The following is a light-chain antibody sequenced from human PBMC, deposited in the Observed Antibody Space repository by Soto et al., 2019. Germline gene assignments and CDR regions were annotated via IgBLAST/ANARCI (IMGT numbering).Light chain of an antibody. CDR2: DTS. V-gene: IGKV1-33*01. J-gene: IGKJ2*01. CDR1: QDISKY. CDR3: QQYDNLPRNT. Sequence: DIQMTQSPSSLSASVGDRVTITCQASQDISKYLNWYQQKPGKAPKLLIYDTSNLETGVPSRFSGRGSGTHFTSTISSLQPEDTAIYYCQQYDNLPRNTFGQGTKLEIK.